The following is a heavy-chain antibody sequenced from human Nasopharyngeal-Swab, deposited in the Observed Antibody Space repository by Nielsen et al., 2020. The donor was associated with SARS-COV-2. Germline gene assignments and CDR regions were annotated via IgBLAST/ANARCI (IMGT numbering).Heavy chain of an antibody. J-gene: IGHJ6*02. V-gene: IGHV3-23*01. CDR3: AKGAYSYGNYYYYCGMDV. D-gene: IGHD5-18*01. Sequence: IRQPPGKGLEWVSAISGSGGSTYYADSVKGRFTISRDNSKNTLYLQMNSLRAEDTAVYYCAKGAYSYGNYYYYCGMDVWGQGTTVTVSS. CDR2: ISGSGGST.